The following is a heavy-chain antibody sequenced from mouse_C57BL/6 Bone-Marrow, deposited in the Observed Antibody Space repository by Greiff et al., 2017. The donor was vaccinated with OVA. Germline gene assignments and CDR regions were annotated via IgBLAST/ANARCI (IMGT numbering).Heavy chain of an antibody. CDR1: GYAFSSSW. V-gene: IGHV1-82*01. CDR2: IYPGDGDT. Sequence: VQLQQSGPELVKPGASVKISCKASGYAFSSSWMNWVKQRPGKGLEWIGRIYPGDGDTNYNGKFKGKATLTADKYSSTAYMQLSRLTSEDSAVYFCARRASRAWYFDVWGTGTTVTVSS. D-gene: IGHD6-2*01. J-gene: IGHJ1*03. CDR3: ARRASRAWYFDV.